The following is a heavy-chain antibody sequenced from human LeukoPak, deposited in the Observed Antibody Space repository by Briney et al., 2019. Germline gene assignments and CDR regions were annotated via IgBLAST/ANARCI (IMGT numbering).Heavy chain of an antibody. J-gene: IGHJ4*02. CDR1: NGSFSGYY. V-gene: IGHV4-34*01. D-gene: IGHD6-19*01. CDR3: VRGGTQWLALYY. CDR2: VNHSGGT. Sequence: SETLSLTCAIYNGSFSGYYWSWIRQSPGKGLEWTGEVNHSGGTDYNLSLKSRAKISIDRSRNQFSLKMRSVTATDTAVYYCVRGGTQWLALYYWGPGTLVTVSS.